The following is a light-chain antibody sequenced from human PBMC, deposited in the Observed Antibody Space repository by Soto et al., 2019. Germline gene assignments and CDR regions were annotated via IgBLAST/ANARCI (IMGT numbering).Light chain of an antibody. J-gene: IGLJ3*02. Sequence: QSVLTQPASASGSPGQSITISCTGASSDVGSYNLVSWYQQHPGKAPKLMIYEGSKRPSGVSNRFSGSKSGNTASLTISGVQAEDEADYYCCSYAGSRVFGGGTKLTVL. CDR2: EGS. V-gene: IGLV2-23*01. CDR3: CSYAGSRV. CDR1: SSDVGSYNL.